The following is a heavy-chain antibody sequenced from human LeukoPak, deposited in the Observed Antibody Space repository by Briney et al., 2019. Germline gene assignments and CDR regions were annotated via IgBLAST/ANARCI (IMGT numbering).Heavy chain of an antibody. CDR3: ARGSSITIFGVVIIDPFDY. Sequence: SETLSLTCTVSGGSISSSSYDWGWIRQPPGKGLEWIGSIYYSGSTYYNPSLKSRVTISVDTSKNQFSLKLSSVTAADTAVYYCARGSSITIFGVVIIDPFDYWGQGTLVTVSS. CDR1: GGSISSSSYD. CDR2: IYYSGST. D-gene: IGHD3-3*01. J-gene: IGHJ4*02. V-gene: IGHV4-39*01.